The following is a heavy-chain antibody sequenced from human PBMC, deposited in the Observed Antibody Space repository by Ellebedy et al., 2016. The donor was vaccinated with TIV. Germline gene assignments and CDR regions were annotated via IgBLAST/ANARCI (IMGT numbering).Heavy chain of an antibody. CDR3: AKGRESVILMLTGFDS. D-gene: IGHD3-16*01. Sequence: GGSLRLSXAASGFTFDDYAMHWVRQAPGKGLEWVSSISWHSKDIAYAASVQGRFTISRDNAKNSVYLQMNSLRPEDSALYFCAKGRESVILMLTGFDSWGQGTLVTVSS. V-gene: IGHV3-9*01. CDR1: GFTFDDYA. J-gene: IGHJ4*02. CDR2: ISWHSKDI.